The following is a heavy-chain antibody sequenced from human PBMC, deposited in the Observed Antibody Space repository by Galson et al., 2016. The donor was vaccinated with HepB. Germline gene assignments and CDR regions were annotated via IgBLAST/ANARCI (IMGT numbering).Heavy chain of an antibody. CDR3: ARGAPWRFDP. J-gene: IGHJ5*02. CDR2: MYHSGRT. Sequence: SETLSLTCVVSGGSISSDYWWTWVRQSPGKGLEWIGEMYHSGRTNFNPSLKSRVTMSVDKSKNQFSLNLGSVTAADTAVYYCARGAPWRFDPWGQGTRVTVSS. CDR1: GGSISSDYW. D-gene: IGHD3-3*01. V-gene: IGHV4-4*02.